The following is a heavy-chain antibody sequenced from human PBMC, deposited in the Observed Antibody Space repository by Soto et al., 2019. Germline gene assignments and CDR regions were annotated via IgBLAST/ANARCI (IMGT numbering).Heavy chain of an antibody. CDR3: ARDGVLHWGYYYYYMDV. J-gene: IGHJ6*03. CDR2: ISYDGSNK. Sequence: GGSLRLSCAASGFTFSSYAMHWVRQAPGKGLEWVAVISYDGSNKYYADSVKGRFTISRDNSKNTLYLQMNSLRAEDTAVYYCARDGVLHWGYYYYYMDVWGKGTTVTVSS. D-gene: IGHD7-27*01. V-gene: IGHV3-30*04. CDR1: GFTFSSYA.